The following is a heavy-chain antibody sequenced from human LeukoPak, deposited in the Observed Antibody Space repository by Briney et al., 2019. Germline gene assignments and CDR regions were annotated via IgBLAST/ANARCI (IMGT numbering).Heavy chain of an antibody. CDR2: IYYSGST. V-gene: IGHV4-39*01. D-gene: IGHD6-19*01. CDR1: GGSISSSSYY. Sequence: SETLPLTCTVSGGSISSSSYYWGWIRQPPGKGLEWIGSIYYSGSTYYNPSLKSRVTISVDTSKNQFSLKLSSVTAADTAVYYCARHSSGWYGTRIDYWGQGTLVTVSS. J-gene: IGHJ4*02. CDR3: ARHSSGWYGTRIDY.